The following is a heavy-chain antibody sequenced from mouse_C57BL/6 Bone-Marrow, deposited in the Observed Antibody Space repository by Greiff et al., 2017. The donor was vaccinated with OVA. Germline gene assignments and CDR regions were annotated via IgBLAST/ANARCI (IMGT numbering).Heavy chain of an antibody. CDR3: AGDYYSSSYWYFDV. Sequence: VQLQQSGAELVKPGASVKMSCKASGYTFTTYCIEWMKQNPGKSLEWIGDFLPYNDDTKYNEKFKGKATLTVEISSSTVYLKLSSITSDDSAVYYCAGDYYSSSYWYFDVWGTGTTVTVSS. CDR1: GYTFTTYC. D-gene: IGHD1-1*01. J-gene: IGHJ1*03. CDR2: FLPYNDDT. V-gene: IGHV1-47*01.